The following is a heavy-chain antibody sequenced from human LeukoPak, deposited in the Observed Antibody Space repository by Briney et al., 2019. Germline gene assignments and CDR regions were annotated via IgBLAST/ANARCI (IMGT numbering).Heavy chain of an antibody. CDR3: ATYSGNYQSAY. V-gene: IGHV1-2*06. J-gene: IGHJ4*02. D-gene: IGHD1-26*01. CDR2: INPDNGAT. CDR1: GYTFTGYY. Sequence: ASVKVSCKASGYTFTGYYMHWARQAPGQGLEWMGRINPDNGATNYAQKFQGRVSMTRDTSISTAYMELSRLKSDDTAVYYCATYSGNYQSAYWGQGALVTVSS.